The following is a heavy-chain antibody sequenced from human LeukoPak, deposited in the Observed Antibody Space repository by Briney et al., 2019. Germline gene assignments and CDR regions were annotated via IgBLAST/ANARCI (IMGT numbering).Heavy chain of an antibody. Sequence: ASVKVSCKASGGTFSSYAISWVRQAPGQGLEWMGWISAYNGNTNYAQKLQGRVTMTTDTSTSTAYMELRSLRSDDTAVYYCARFNVPYYYDSSGSLNWFDPWGQGTLVTVSS. D-gene: IGHD3-22*01. V-gene: IGHV1-18*01. CDR2: ISAYNGNT. J-gene: IGHJ5*02. CDR1: GGTFSSYA. CDR3: ARFNVPYYYDSSGSLNWFDP.